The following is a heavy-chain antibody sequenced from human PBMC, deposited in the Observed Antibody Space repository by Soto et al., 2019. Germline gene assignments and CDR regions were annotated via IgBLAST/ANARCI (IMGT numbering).Heavy chain of an antibody. CDR1: GGSISTVDYF. CDR2: IYKSTTT. J-gene: IGHJ5*01. Sequence: PSVTLSLTCSVSGGSISTVDYFWTWIRQPPGQALEYIGYIYKSTTTYYNPSFESRVAISLDTSKSQFSLNVTSVTAADTAVYFCARGRYCLTGRCFPNWFDSWGQGTLVTVSS. D-gene: IGHD2-15*01. V-gene: IGHV4-30-4*01. CDR3: ARGRYCLTGRCFPNWFDS.